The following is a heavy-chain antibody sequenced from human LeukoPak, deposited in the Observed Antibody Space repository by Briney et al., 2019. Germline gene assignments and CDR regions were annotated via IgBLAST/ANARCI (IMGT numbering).Heavy chain of an antibody. CDR1: GFTFGDYA. J-gene: IGHJ6*03. CDR2: IRSKAYGGTT. V-gene: IGHV3-49*04. D-gene: IGHD3-22*01. Sequence: PGGSLRLSCTASGFTFGDYAMSWVRQAPGKGLEWVGFIRSKAYGGTTEYAASVKGRFTISRDDSKSIAYLQMNSLKTEDTAVYYGSNYYDSSGYYAYYSYYMDVWGKGTTVTVSS. CDR3: SNYYDSSGYYAYYSYYMDV.